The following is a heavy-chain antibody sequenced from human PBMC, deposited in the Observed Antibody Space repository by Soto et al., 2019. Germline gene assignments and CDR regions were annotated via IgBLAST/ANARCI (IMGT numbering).Heavy chain of an antibody. Sequence: VQLVEAGGGLVQPGGSLRLSCAASGFTFSTFWMNWVRQVPGKGLEWVANIKEEGSEKRYVDSVKGRFTISRDNAKSSLYLQMNSLRVEDTAVYYCARDQSNNWSGPFDYWGQGTPVTVSS. CDR3: ARDQSNNWSGPFDY. CDR2: IKEEGSEK. CDR1: GFTFSTFW. V-gene: IGHV3-7*03. J-gene: IGHJ4*02. D-gene: IGHD1-1*01.